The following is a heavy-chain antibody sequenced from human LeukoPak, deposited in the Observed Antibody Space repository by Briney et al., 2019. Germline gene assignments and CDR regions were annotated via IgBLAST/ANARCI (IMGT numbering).Heavy chain of an antibody. CDR3: ARDRDAGVGVVRDYYYMGV. Sequence: ASVKVSCKASGYTFTDYYMHWVRQAPGQGLEWMGWINPNSGGTNYAKKFQGRVTMTRDSSISTAYMDLSRLRSDDTAVYHCARDRDAGVGVVRDYYYMGVWGKGTSVTVSS. V-gene: IGHV1-2*02. J-gene: IGHJ6*03. D-gene: IGHD3-3*01. CDR1: GYTFTDYY. CDR2: INPNSGGT.